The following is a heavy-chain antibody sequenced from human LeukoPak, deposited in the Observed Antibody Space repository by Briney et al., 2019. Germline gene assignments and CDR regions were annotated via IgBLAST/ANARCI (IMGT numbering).Heavy chain of an antibody. CDR2: ISAYNGNT. J-gene: IGHJ4*02. CDR3: ARDSTLYDFWSGYYTDY. Sequence: ASVKVSCKASGYTFTGYYMHWVRQAPGQGLEWMGWISAYNGNTNYAQKLQGRVTMTTDTSTSTAYMELRSLRSDDTAVYYCARDSTLYDFWSGYYTDYWGQGTLVTVSS. D-gene: IGHD3-3*01. CDR1: GYTFTGYY. V-gene: IGHV1-18*04.